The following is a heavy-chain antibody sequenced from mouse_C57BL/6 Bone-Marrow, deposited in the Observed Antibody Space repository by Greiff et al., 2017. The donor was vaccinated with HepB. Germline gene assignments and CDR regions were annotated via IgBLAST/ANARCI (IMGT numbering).Heavy chain of an antibody. V-gene: IGHV1-81*01. CDR1: GYTFTSYG. D-gene: IGHD3-2*02. J-gene: IGHJ3*01. Sequence: VQLQQSGAELARPGASVKLSCKASGYTFTSYGISWVKQRTGQGLEWIGEIYPRSCNTYYNEKFKGKATLTADKSSSTAYMELRSLTSEDSAVYFCARQLRLLAWFAYWGQGTLVTVSA. CDR3: ARQLRLLAWFAY. CDR2: IYPRSCNT.